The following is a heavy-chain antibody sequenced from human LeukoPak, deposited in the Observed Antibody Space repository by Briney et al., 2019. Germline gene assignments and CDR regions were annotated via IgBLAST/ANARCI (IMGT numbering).Heavy chain of an antibody. CDR2: INHSGST. J-gene: IGHJ3*02. Sequence: PSETLSLTCGVYGGSFSGYYWSWIRQPPGKGLEWIGEINHSGSTYYNPSLKSRVTISVDRSKNQFSLKLSSVTAADTAVYYCARSLAYCGGDCSPSGAFDIWGQGTMVTVSS. CDR3: ARSLAYCGGDCSPSGAFDI. V-gene: IGHV4-34*01. CDR1: GGSFSGYY. D-gene: IGHD2-21*02.